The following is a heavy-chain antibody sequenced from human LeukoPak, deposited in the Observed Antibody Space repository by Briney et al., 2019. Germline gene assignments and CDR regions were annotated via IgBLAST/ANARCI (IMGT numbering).Heavy chain of an antibody. D-gene: IGHD1-26*01. CDR1: GFTFSSYG. Sequence: GRSLRLSCAASGFTFSSYGMHWVRQAPGKGLEWVAVISYDGSNKYYADSVKGRFTISRDNSKNTLYLQMNSLRAEDTAVYYCARPLEWEPRGYYFDYWGQGTLVTVSS. CDR2: ISYDGSNK. J-gene: IGHJ4*02. V-gene: IGHV3-30*03. CDR3: ARPLEWEPRGYYFDY.